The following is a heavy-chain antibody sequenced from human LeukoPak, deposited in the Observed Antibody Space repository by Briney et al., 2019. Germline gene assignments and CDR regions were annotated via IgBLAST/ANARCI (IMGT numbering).Heavy chain of an antibody. CDR3: AKGSAAARPYYFDY. D-gene: IGHD6-13*01. J-gene: IGHJ4*02. CDR2: ITDGGGDT. CDR1: GFTFDNYA. V-gene: IGHV3-23*01. Sequence: GGSLRLSCAASGFTFDNYAMSWLRQTPGKGPEWVSAITDGGGDTYHADSVKGRFTISRDNSKSTLYMQMYSLRVEDTAIYYCAKGSAAARPYYFDYRGQGALVTVSS.